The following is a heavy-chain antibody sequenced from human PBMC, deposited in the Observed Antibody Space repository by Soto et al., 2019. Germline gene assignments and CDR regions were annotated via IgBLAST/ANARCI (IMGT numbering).Heavy chain of an antibody. J-gene: IGHJ6*02. D-gene: IGHD2-2*01. V-gene: IGHV1-69*13. CDR2: IIPIFGTA. Sequence: SVKVSCKASGGTFSSYAISWVRQAPGQGLEWMGGIIPIFGTANYAQQFQGRVTITADESTSTAYMELSSLRSEGTAVYDCARAETSFVVALRDYYYGMDVWGQGTTVTVSS. CDR3: ARAETSFVVALRDYYYGMDV. CDR1: GGTFSSYA.